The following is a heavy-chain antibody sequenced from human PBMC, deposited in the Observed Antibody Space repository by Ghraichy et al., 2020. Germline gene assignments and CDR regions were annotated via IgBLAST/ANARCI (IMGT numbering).Heavy chain of an antibody. CDR3: ARDLVDYGDYGDAFDI. D-gene: IGHD4-17*01. CDR2: ISAYNGNT. J-gene: IGHJ3*02. CDR1: GYTFTSYG. V-gene: IGHV1-18*04. Sequence: ASVKVSCKASGYTFTSYGISWVRQAPGQGLEWMGWISAYNGNTNYAQKLQGRVTMTTDTSTSTAYMELRSLRSDDTAVYYCARDLVDYGDYGDAFDIWGQGTMVTVSS.